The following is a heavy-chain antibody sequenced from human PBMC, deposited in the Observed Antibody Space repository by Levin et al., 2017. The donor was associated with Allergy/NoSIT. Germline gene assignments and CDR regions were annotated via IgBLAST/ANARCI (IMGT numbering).Heavy chain of an antibody. Sequence: GGSLRLSCAASGFTYSRYLMSWVRQAPGKGLEWVSAISGSGGDTYYADSVKGRFSISRDNSKDTLYLQMNSLRAEDTAVYYCAKDLGGYSGYSRFEYWGQGTLVAVSS. V-gene: IGHV3-23*01. CDR1: GFTYSRYL. CDR2: ISGSGGDT. CDR3: AKDLGGYSGYSRFEY. D-gene: IGHD5-12*01. J-gene: IGHJ4*02.